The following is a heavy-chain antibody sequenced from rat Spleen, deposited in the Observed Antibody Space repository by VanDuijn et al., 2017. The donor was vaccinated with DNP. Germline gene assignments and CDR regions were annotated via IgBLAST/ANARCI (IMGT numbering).Heavy chain of an antibody. CDR2: ISTSGAVT. CDR3: TICSTRAARLFDN. CDR1: GFTFSNFP. J-gene: IGHJ2*01. Sequence: EVQLVESGGGLVQPGRSLKVSCTASGFTFSNFPMAWVRQAPTKGLEWVADISTSGAVTYYRDSVKGRFTISRDNTESTLLLQMDSLRSEDTATYYCTICSTRAARLFDNWGQGAMVTVSS. D-gene: IGHD4-1*01. V-gene: IGHV5-46*01.